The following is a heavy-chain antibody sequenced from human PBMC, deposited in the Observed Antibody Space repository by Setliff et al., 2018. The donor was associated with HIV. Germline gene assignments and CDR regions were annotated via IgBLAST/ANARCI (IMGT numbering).Heavy chain of an antibody. Sequence: SETLSLTCTVSGGSISSHYWSWIRQAPGKGLEWIGTMYFRGNARNSPPLKSRVTISVDTSKNLLSLNLTSVTAADTAVYYCARVETTVRGATYGMDVWGQGTTVTVSS. CDR1: GGSISSHY. J-gene: IGHJ6*02. D-gene: IGHD3-10*01. V-gene: IGHV4-59*11. CDR2: MYFRGNA. CDR3: ARVETTVRGATYGMDV.